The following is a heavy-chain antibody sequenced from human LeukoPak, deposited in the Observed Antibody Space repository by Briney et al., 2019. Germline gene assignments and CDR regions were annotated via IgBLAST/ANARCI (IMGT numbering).Heavy chain of an antibody. D-gene: IGHD6-19*01. CDR2: IEQDGSEK. Sequence: GGSLRLSCAASGFTFSNYWMCWVRQAPGKGLEWVANIEQDGSEKYYVDSVKGRFTISRDNAKNSLYLQMNSLRAEDTAVYHCARFGSVAGSPVAFDIWGQGTMVTVSS. CDR3: ARFGSVAGSPVAFDI. CDR1: GFTFSNYW. V-gene: IGHV3-7*01. J-gene: IGHJ3*02.